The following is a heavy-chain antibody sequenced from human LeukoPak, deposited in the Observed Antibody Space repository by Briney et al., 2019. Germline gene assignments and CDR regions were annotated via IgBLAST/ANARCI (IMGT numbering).Heavy chain of an antibody. D-gene: IGHD5-18*01. Sequence: GGSLRLSCAASGFTFNGYWMSWVRQAPGKGLEWVANIQQDGSEKKYVDSVKGRFTISRDNAKNSLYLQMDSLRAEDTAVYYCVRLRYTYGKNFDCWGQGTLVTVSS. CDR3: VRLRYTYGKNFDC. V-gene: IGHV3-7*01. CDR1: GFTFNGYW. J-gene: IGHJ4*02. CDR2: IQQDGSEK.